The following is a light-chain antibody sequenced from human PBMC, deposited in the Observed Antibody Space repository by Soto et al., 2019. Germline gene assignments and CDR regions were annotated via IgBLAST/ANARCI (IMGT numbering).Light chain of an antibody. CDR2: SAS. J-gene: IGKJ3*01. CDR3: QQSYFTPLT. CDR1: QSIRSY. V-gene: IGKV1-39*01. Sequence: DIQMTQSPSSLSASVGDRVTITCRASQSIRSYLNWYQQKPGKAPNLLIYSASTLQSGVPSRFSGSGSGTDFTLTISSLQPEDFATYYRQQSYFTPLTVGPGTKVDSK.